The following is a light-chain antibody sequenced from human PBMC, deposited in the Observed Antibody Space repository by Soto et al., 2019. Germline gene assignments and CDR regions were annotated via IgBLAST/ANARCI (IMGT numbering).Light chain of an antibody. CDR1: ESISSY. V-gene: IGKV3-11*01. Sequence: EVVLTQSPATLSLSPGERATLSCRASESISSYLAWYQQKPGQVPRLLIYDASNRATGIPARFIGSGSGTDFTLTIASLDPDDFAVYYCQQRSQTFGGGTKVEIK. CDR3: QQRSQT. CDR2: DAS. J-gene: IGKJ4*01.